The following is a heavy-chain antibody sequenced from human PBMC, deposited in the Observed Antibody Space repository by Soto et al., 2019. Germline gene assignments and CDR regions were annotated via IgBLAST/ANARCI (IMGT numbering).Heavy chain of an antibody. Sequence: AQTLSLTCTVSGGSISSGDYYWSWIRQPPGKGLEWIGYIYYSGSTYYNPSLKSRVTISVDTSNNQFSLKLSSVTATDTAVYYCARVGGYDPPGGRGHWFDPWGQGTLVTVSS. D-gene: IGHD5-12*01. CDR3: ARVGGYDPPGGRGHWFDP. CDR2: IYYSGST. J-gene: IGHJ5*02. V-gene: IGHV4-30-4*01. CDR1: GGSISSGDYY.